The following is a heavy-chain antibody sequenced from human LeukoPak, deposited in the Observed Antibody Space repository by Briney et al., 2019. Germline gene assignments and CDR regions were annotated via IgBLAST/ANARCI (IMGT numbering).Heavy chain of an antibody. D-gene: IGHD2-2*01. CDR3: ARAPRRRGCSSTSCYPHNNWFDP. CDR2: ISAYNGNT. Sequence: ASVKVSCKASGYTFTSYGISWVRQAPGQGLEWMGWISAYNGNTNYAQKLQGRVTMTTDTSTSTAYMELRSLRSDDTAVYYCARAPRRRGCSSTSCYPHNNWFDPWGQGTLVTVSS. J-gene: IGHJ5*02. V-gene: IGHV1-18*01. CDR1: GYTFTSYG.